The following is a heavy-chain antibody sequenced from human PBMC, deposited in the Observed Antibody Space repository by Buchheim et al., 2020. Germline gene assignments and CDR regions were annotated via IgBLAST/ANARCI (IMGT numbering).Heavy chain of an antibody. V-gene: IGHV5-51*01. J-gene: IGHJ4*02. Sequence: EVQLVQSGAEVKEPGESLKISCKAFGYSFTTHWPGRVRQMPGEGLECLGIIYPADSHTIYNPPFRGQVTISPDKPAKTAYLQWDSLKGSDTSTYYCARLGLDSSSEMVGFDSWGQGTL. CDR2: IYPADSHT. D-gene: IGHD6-6*01. CDR1: GYSFTTHW. CDR3: ARLGLDSSSEMVGFDS.